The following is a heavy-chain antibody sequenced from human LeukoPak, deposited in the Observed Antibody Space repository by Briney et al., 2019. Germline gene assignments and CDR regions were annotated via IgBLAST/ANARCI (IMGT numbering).Heavy chain of an antibody. CDR3: AKSRAPTAAPDAFDI. CDR2: IRNGGSSE. CDR1: GFIFSNYG. Sequence: GGSLRLSCAGSGFIFSNYGIHWVRQAPGKGLEWVSFIRNGGSSEYYADSVKGRFTISRDNSKNSLYLLMNSLRPQDTAVYYCAKSRAPTAAPDAFDIWGQGTMVTVSS. V-gene: IGHV3-30*02. J-gene: IGHJ3*02. D-gene: IGHD1-14*01.